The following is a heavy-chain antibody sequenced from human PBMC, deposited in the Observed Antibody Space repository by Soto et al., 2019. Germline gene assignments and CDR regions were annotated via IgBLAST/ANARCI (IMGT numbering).Heavy chain of an antibody. CDR2: IIPIFGTA. J-gene: IGHJ2*01. CDR1: GGTFSSYA. V-gene: IGHV1-69*01. Sequence: QVQLVQSGAEVKKPGSSVKVSCKASGGTFSSYAISWVRQAPGQGLEWMGGIIPIFGTANYAQKFQGRVTITADESTSTAYMELSSLRSEDTAVYYCARIPVDLTLSSGYQHVYWYFDLWGRGTLVTVSS. D-gene: IGHD3-22*01. CDR3: ARIPVDLTLSSGYQHVYWYFDL.